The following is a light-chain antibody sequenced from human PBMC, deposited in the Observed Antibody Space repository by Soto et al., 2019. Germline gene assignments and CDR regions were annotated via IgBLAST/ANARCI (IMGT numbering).Light chain of an antibody. V-gene: IGLV2-11*01. Sequence: QSALTQPRSVSGSPGQSVTISCTGTSSDVGGYNYVSWYQQHPGKAPKLMIYDVSKRPSGVPDRFSGSKSGNTASLTISGLQAEDEADYYCCSHAGSYTLVVFGGGTQLTVL. CDR2: DVS. J-gene: IGLJ2*01. CDR3: CSHAGSYTLVV. CDR1: SSDVGGYNY.